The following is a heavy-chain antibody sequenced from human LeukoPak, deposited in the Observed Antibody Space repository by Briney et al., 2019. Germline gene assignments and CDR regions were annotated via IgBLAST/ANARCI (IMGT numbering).Heavy chain of an antibody. CDR2: IYTRGST. D-gene: IGHD3-10*01. CDR3: ATDGMVRGPDAWFDS. CDR1: GYSISSGYY. Sequence: SETLSLTCSVSGYSISSGYYWSWIRQPASKGLEWIGRIYTRGSTNYNPSLKSRVTISVDTSKNQFSLDLTSVTAADTAVYYCATDGMVRGPDAWFDSWGQGTLVTVSS. J-gene: IGHJ5*01. V-gene: IGHV4-61*02.